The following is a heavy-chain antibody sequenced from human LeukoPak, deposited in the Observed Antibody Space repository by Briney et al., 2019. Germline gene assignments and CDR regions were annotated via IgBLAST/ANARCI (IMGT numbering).Heavy chain of an antibody. D-gene: IGHD6-19*01. Sequence: SETLSLTCAVYGGSSSGYYWSWIRQPPGKGLEWIGEINHSGSTNYNPSLKSRVTISVDTSKNQFSLKLTSVTAADTAVYHCARLGTGYSSAYYYYGMDVWGQGTTVTVSS. CDR2: INHSGST. V-gene: IGHV4-34*01. CDR3: ARLGTGYSSAYYYYGMDV. J-gene: IGHJ6*02. CDR1: GGSSSGYY.